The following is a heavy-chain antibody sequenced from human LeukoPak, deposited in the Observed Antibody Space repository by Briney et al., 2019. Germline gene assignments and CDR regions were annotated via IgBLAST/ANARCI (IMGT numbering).Heavy chain of an antibody. J-gene: IGHJ4*02. CDR3: AKLHSSSRKGRFDY. V-gene: IGHV3-21*04. CDR2: ISSSSSYL. CDR1: GFTFSSHS. Sequence: PGGSLRLSCAASGFTFSSHSMNWVRQAPGKGLEWVSGISSSSSYLYYTDSVKGRFTVSRDNAKNSLYLQMNSLRAEDTAVYYCAKLHSSSRKGRFDYWGQGILVSVSS. D-gene: IGHD6-13*01.